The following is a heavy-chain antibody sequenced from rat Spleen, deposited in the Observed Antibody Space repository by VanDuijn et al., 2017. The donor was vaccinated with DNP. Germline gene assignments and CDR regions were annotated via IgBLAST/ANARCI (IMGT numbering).Heavy chain of an antibody. J-gene: IGHJ3*01. D-gene: IGHD1-11*01. Sequence: EVKLVESGGGLVQPGRSLKLSCAASGINFNDYWMGWVRQAPGKGLEWIGEINEDSTIINYTPSLNYKVSFSRDNAQDILVLEMSELGSEDTGIYYCVTRGDPYDNWFAEWGRGTLVTVSS. CDR1: GINFNDYW. CDR3: VTRGDPYDNWFAE. V-gene: IGHV4-2*01. CDR2: INEDSTII.